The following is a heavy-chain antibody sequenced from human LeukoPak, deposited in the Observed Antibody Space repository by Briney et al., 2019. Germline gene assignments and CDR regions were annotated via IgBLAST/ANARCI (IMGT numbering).Heavy chain of an antibody. Sequence: GGSLRLSCAASGFTFSSYGMHWVRQAPGKGLEWVAVIWYDGSNKYYADSVKGRFTVSRDSSKNTLYLQMNSLRAEDTAVHYCARDILTGYYRFDYWGQGTLVTVSS. J-gene: IGHJ4*02. CDR3: ARDILTGYYRFDY. D-gene: IGHD3-9*01. V-gene: IGHV3-33*01. CDR1: GFTFSSYG. CDR2: IWYDGSNK.